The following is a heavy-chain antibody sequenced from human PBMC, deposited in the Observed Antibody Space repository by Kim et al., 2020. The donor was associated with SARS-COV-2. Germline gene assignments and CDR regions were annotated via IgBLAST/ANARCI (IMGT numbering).Heavy chain of an antibody. CDR3: GRGEDFTWPIGTY. CDR2: INDSGVT. Sequence: SETLSLTCAVSGGSLSGYHWYWIRQSPGKGLEWIGEINDSGVTAYGPSVRGRGTISVDTSKNHLFLTLTSLSAADTAVYYCGRGEDFTWPIGTYWGKGTLVTVSS. V-gene: IGHV4-34*01. CDR1: GGSLSGYH. J-gene: IGHJ4*02. D-gene: IGHD3-10*01.